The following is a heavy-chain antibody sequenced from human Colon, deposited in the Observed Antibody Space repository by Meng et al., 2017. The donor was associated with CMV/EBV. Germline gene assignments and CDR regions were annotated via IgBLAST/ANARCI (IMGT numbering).Heavy chain of an antibody. Sequence: ASVKVSCKVSGYTFVNHGINWVRQAPGQGLEWMGWISANNGNTKYAQKLQGRVTMTTDTSTSTAYMEVRSLRSDDTAVYYCARVGDCSNISCFYNWFDPWGQGTLVTVSS. V-gene: IGHV1-18*01. D-gene: IGHD2-2*01. CDR1: GYTFVNHG. J-gene: IGHJ5*02. CDR2: ISANNGNT. CDR3: ARVGDCSNISCFYNWFDP.